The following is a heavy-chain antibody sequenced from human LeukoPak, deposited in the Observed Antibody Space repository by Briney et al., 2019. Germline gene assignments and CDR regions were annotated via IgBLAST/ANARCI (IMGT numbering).Heavy chain of an antibody. Sequence: PGGSLRLSCEASGFTLSTYEMNCVRQTPGKGLGWDSFIVSSGSTISYADSVKGRFTITRDNDKYSLYLQMNSLRDEDTAVYYCAELGITMIGGVWGKGTTVTISS. J-gene: IGHJ6*04. CDR3: AELGITMIGGV. V-gene: IGHV3-48*03. D-gene: IGHD3-10*02. CDR2: IVSSGSTI. CDR1: GFTLSTYE.